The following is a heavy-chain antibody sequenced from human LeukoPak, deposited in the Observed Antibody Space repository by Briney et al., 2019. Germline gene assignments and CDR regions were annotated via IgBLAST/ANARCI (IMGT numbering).Heavy chain of an antibody. D-gene: IGHD3-22*01. CDR2: INPNSGGT. J-gene: IGHJ4*02. Sequence: ASVKVSCKASGYTFTGYYMHWVRQAPGQGLEWMGWINPNSGGTNYAQKFQGRVTMTRDTSISTAYMELSRLRSDDTAVYHCARGLFPIYYDSSGDLYYFDYWGQGTLVTVSS. CDR1: GYTFTGYY. V-gene: IGHV1-2*02. CDR3: ARGLFPIYYDSSGDLYYFDY.